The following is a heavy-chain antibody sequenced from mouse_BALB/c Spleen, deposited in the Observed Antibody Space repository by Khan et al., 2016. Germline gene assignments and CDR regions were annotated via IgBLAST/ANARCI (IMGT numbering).Heavy chain of an antibody. J-gene: IGHJ4*01. CDR3: ASSTQSFYAMDY. CDR1: GYSFTSYY. D-gene: IGHD1-1*01. Sequence: IQLVQSGPELMKPGASVKISCKASGYSFTSYYMHWVKQSHGKSLEWIGYIDPFNGGNSYNQKLKGKATLTVDKSSNTAYIHLISLTSEYSAVYYCASSTQSFYAMDYWGQGTSVTVSS. CDR2: IDPFNGGN. V-gene: IGHV1S135*01.